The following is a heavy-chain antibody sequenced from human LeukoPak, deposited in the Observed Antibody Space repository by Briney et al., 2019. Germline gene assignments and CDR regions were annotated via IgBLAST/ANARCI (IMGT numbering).Heavy chain of an antibody. V-gene: IGHV1-18*01. J-gene: IGHJ5*02. CDR1: GYMFNIYG. Sequence: ASVKVSCKASGYMFNIYGISWVRQAPGQGLEWMAWTSVNNGDTKYGQKFQGRVTMTRDMSTSTVYMELSSLRSEDTAVYYCARDWSETAYLNNWFDPWGQGTLVTVSS. CDR2: TSVNNGDT. D-gene: IGHD2-2*02. CDR3: ARDWSETAYLNNWFDP.